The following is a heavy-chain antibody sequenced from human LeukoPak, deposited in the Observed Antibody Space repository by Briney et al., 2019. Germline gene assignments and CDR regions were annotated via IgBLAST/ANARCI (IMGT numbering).Heavy chain of an antibody. Sequence: ASVKVSCKASGYTFTGSYMHWVRQAPGQGLEWMGWINPNSGGTNYAQKFQGRVTMTRDTSISTAYMELSRLRSDDTAVYYCARDRAVAGNSVWFDPWGQGTLVTVSS. CDR3: ARDRAVAGNSVWFDP. D-gene: IGHD6-19*01. J-gene: IGHJ5*02. V-gene: IGHV1-2*02. CDR2: INPNSGGT. CDR1: GYTFTGSY.